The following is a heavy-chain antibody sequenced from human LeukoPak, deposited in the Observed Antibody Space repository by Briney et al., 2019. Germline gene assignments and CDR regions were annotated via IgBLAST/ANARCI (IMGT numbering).Heavy chain of an antibody. CDR2: IAGSDTRT. Sequence: GGSLRLSCAASGFAFSAYEMNWVRQAPGKGLEWVSYIAGSDTRTYYADSVKGRFTIFRDNTKNSLYLQMNSLRVEDTGLYCTTLGYHLDSWGQGSLVTVSS. CDR1: GFAFSAYE. D-gene: IGHD3-22*01. J-gene: IGHJ4*02. CDR3: TTLGYHLDS. V-gene: IGHV3-48*03.